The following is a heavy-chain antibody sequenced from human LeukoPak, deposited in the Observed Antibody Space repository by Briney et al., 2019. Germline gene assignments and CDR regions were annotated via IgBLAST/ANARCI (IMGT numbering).Heavy chain of an antibody. Sequence: ASVKVSCKASGYTFTSYYMHWVRQAPGQGLEWMGIINPSGGSTSYAQKFQGGVTMTRDMSTSTVYMELSSLRSEDTAVYYCARDRRDYYYMDVWGKGTTVTVSS. V-gene: IGHV1-46*01. CDR3: ARDRRDYYYMDV. CDR1: GYTFTSYY. J-gene: IGHJ6*03. CDR2: INPSGGST.